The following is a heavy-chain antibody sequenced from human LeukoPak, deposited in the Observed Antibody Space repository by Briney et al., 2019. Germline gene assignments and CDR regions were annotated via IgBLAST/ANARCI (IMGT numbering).Heavy chain of an antibody. V-gene: IGHV3-33*08. CDR2: IWYDGSNK. D-gene: IGHD4-17*01. CDR1: GFTFSNAW. CDR3: ARDQETTVTTSYYFDY. J-gene: IGHJ4*02. Sequence: GGSLRLSCAASGFTFSNAWMSWVRQAPGKGLEWVAVIWYDGSNKYYADSVKGRFTISRDNSKNTLYLQMNSLRAEDTAVYYCARDQETTVTTSYYFDYWGQGTLVTVSS.